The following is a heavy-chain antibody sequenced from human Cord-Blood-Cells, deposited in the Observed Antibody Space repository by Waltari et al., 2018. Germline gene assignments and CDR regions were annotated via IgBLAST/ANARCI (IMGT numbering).Heavy chain of an antibody. J-gene: IGHJ3*02. CDR1: GFTFSSGD. V-gene: IGHV3-48*03. D-gene: IGHD1-1*01. CDR3: ARDRGWNDAFDI. CDR2: ISSSVSTI. Sequence: EVQLVESGGGLVPPGGSLRRSCAAPGFTFSSGDMNWVRQAPGKGLEWVSYISSSVSTIYYADSVKGRFTISRDNAKNSLYLQMNSLRAEDTAVYYCARDRGWNDAFDIWGQGTMVTVSS.